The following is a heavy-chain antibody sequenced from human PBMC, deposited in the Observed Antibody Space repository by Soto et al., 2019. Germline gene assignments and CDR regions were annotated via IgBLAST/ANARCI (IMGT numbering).Heavy chain of an antibody. CDR1: GFTFSSYG. Sequence: QPGGSLRLSCAASGFTFSSYGMHWVRQAPGKGLEWVAVISYDGSNKYYADSVKGRFTISRDNSKNTLYLQMNSLRAEDTAVYYCAKDLGGGGWYFYTRPPYGMDVWGQGTTVTVSS. V-gene: IGHV3-30*18. CDR3: AKDLGGGGWYFYTRPPYGMDV. CDR2: ISYDGSNK. J-gene: IGHJ6*02. D-gene: IGHD6-19*01.